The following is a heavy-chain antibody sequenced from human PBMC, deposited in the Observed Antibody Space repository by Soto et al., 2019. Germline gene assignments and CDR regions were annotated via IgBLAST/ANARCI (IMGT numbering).Heavy chain of an antibody. V-gene: IGHV4-31*03. CDR1: GGSISSGGYY. CDR2: IYYSGST. CDR3: ARDRYDSSGYRDSETGYFDY. J-gene: IGHJ4*02. Sequence: QVQLQESGPGLVKPSQTLSLTCTVSGGSISSGGYYWSWIRQHPGKGLEWIGYIYYSGSTYYNPSLKRRVTISVDTSKNQFSLKLSSVTAADTAVYYCARDRYDSSGYRDSETGYFDYWGQGTLVTVSS. D-gene: IGHD3-22*01.